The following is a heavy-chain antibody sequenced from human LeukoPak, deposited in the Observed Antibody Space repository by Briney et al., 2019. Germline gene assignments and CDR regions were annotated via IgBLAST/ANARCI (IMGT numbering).Heavy chain of an antibody. J-gene: IGHJ6*03. Sequence: PSGTLSLTCTVSGGSISSYYWSWIRQPPGKGLEWIGYIYYSGSTNYNTSPKSRVTISVDTSKKQFSLKLRSVTAADTAVYYCARYPSERHPSYYMVVWGKGTTVTVSS. V-gene: IGHV4-59*01. CDR3: ARYPSERHPSYYMVV. CDR2: IYYSGST. CDR1: GGSISSYY. D-gene: IGHD1-1*01.